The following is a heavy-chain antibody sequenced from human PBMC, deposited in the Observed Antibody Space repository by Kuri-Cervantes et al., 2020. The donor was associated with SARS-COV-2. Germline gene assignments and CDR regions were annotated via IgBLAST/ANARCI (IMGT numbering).Heavy chain of an antibody. J-gene: IGHJ3*01. D-gene: IGHD2-2*01. CDR3: ARDHCSSTSCYL. Sequence: GGSLRLSCAASGFTVSISYMSWVRQAPGKGLEWVSSISSSSSYIYYADSVKGRFTISRDNAKNSLYLQMNSLRAEDTAVYYCARDHCSSTSCYLWGQGTKVTVSS. CDR1: GFTVSISY. V-gene: IGHV3-21*01. CDR2: ISSSSSYI.